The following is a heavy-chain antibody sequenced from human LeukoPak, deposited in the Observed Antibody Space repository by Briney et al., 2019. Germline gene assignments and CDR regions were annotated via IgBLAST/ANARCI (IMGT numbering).Heavy chain of an antibody. J-gene: IGHJ4*02. V-gene: IGHV3-30*18. D-gene: IGHD5-18*01. CDR2: ISYDGSNK. CDR1: GFTFSSYG. Sequence: GGSLRLSCAAFGFTFSSYGMHWVRQAPGKGLEWVAVISYDGSNKYYADSVKGRFTISRDNSKNTLYLQMNSLRAEDTAVYYCAKDYSYGYVSDYWGQGTLVTVSS. CDR3: AKDYSYGYVSDY.